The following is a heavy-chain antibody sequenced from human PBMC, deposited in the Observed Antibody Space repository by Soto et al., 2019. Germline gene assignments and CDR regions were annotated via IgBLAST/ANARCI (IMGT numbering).Heavy chain of an antibody. Sequence: EVQVVESGGGLVQPGGSLRLSCAASGITFSSYWMSWVRQAPGKGLEWVAHIKPDGSDKYYVDSVKGRFTISRDNAKNSLYLQMNSLRAEDTAVYYCVGQVSTRSDCWGQGTLVTVSS. V-gene: IGHV3-7*01. CDR1: GITFSSYW. CDR3: VGQVSTRSDC. J-gene: IGHJ4*02. CDR2: IKPDGSDK. D-gene: IGHD5-12*01.